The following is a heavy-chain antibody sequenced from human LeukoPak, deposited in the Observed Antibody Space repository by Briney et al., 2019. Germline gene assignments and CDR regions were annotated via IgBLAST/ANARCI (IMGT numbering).Heavy chain of an antibody. CDR1: GGSISSGSYY. D-gene: IGHD3-22*01. CDR3: ARNYPNSSGYYYYYMDV. V-gene: IGHV4-61*02. Sequence: PSETLSLTCTVSGGSISSGSYYWSWIRQPAGKGLERIGRIYTSGSTNYNPSLKSRVTISVDTSKNQFSLKLSSVTAADTAVYYCARNYPNSSGYYYYYMDVWGKGTTVTVSS. J-gene: IGHJ6*03. CDR2: IYTSGST.